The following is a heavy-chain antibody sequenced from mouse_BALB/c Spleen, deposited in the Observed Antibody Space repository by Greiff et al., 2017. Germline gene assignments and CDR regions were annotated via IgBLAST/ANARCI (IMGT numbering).Heavy chain of an antibody. CDR2: ISDGGSYT. D-gene: IGHD3-3*01. J-gene: IGHJ2*01. CDR3: ARGLAAFDY. CDR1: GFTFSDYY. Sequence: EVKVVESGGGLVKPGGSLKLSCAASGFTFSDYYMYWVRQTPEKRLEWVATISDGGSYTYYPDSVKGRFTISRDNAKNNLYLQMSSLKSEDTAMYYCARGLAAFDYWGQGTTLTVSS. V-gene: IGHV5-4*02.